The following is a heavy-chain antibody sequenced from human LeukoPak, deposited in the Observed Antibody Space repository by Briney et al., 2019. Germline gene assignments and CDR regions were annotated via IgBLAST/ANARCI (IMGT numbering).Heavy chain of an antibody. Sequence: TGGSLRLSCAASGFTFSSYAMHWVRQAPGKGLEWVAVISHDGSNKYYADSVKGRFTISRDNSKNTLYLQMNSLGAEDTAVYYCAKVGWIAVAGTGGYYYMDVWGKGTTVTVSS. CDR3: AKVGWIAVAGTGGYYYMDV. D-gene: IGHD6-19*01. V-gene: IGHV3-30*04. CDR2: ISHDGSNK. CDR1: GFTFSSYA. J-gene: IGHJ6*03.